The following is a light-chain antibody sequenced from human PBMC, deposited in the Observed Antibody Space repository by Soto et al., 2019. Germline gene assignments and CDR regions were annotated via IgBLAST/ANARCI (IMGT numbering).Light chain of an antibody. CDR1: TGAVTSDSY. CDR3: LLYFGSSQI. Sequence: QAVVTQEPSLTVSPGGTVTLTCASSTGAVTSDSYPNWVQQKPGQAPRALIYSTSNSHSWTPARFSGSPLGGKAALTLSGVQPEDEAEYYCLLYFGSSQIFGGGTKVTVL. V-gene: IGLV7-43*01. CDR2: STS. J-gene: IGLJ2*01.